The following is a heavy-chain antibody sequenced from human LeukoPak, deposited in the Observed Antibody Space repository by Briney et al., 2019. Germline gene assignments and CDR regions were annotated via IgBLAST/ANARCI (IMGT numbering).Heavy chain of an antibody. CDR3: AREGWELLHFDY. CDR2: INSDGSST. D-gene: IGHD1-26*01. J-gene: IGHJ4*02. Sequence: TGGSLRLSCAASGFTFSSYWMHWVRQAPGKGLVWVSRINSDGSSTSYADSVKGRFTISRGNAKNTLYLQMNSLRAEDTAVYYCAREGWELLHFDYWGQGTLVTVSS. CDR1: GFTFSSYW. V-gene: IGHV3-74*01.